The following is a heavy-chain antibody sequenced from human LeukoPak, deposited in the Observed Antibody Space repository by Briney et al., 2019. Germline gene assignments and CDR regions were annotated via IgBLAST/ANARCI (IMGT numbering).Heavy chain of an antibody. J-gene: IGHJ4*02. D-gene: IGHD1-26*01. Sequence: SETLSLTCGVSGGSISNTNWWTWVRQPPGKGLEWIGEVNLQGSTNYNPSLKSRVAISVDKSENHISLKLTSVTAADTAAYYCARDGRSGSYRPFDYWGQGTLVTVSS. V-gene: IGHV4-4*02. CDR1: GGSISNTNW. CDR3: ARDGRSGSYRPFDY. CDR2: VNLQGST.